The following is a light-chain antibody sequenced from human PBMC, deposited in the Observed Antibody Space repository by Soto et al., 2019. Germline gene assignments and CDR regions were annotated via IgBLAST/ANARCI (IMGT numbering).Light chain of an antibody. CDR3: QSYDSSLGDV. Sequence: QSVLTQPPSVSGAPGQRVTISCTGSSSNIGANHDVHWYQQLPGTAPKLLIYDNSNRPSGVPDRFSGYKSGTSASLAITGLQAEDEADYYCQSYDSSLGDVFGTGTKVTVL. V-gene: IGLV1-40*01. CDR2: DNS. CDR1: SSNIGANHD. J-gene: IGLJ1*01.